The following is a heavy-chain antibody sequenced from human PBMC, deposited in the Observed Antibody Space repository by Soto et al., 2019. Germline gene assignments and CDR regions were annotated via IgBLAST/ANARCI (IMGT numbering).Heavy chain of an antibody. Sequence: ASVKVSCKASGYTFSNFAMHWVRQAPGQRLEWMGWINAGNWNTKYSQKFQARVTITTDTSASTAYMELSSLRSEDTAVYYCARGARITMVRGIDAFDIWGQGTMVTVSS. CDR3: ARGARITMVRGIDAFDI. J-gene: IGHJ3*02. CDR1: GYTFSNFA. CDR2: INAGNWNT. D-gene: IGHD3-10*01. V-gene: IGHV1-3*01.